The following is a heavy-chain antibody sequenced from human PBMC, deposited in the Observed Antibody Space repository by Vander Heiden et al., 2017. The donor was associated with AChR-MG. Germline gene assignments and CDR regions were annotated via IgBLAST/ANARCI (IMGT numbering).Heavy chain of an antibody. V-gene: IGHV3-33*01. D-gene: IGHD2-15*01. J-gene: IGHJ4*02. CDR2: IWYDGSNK. CDR1: GFTFSSYG. CDR3: ARVRWPQSLDY. Sequence: QVQLVESGGGVVQPGRSLRLSCAASGFTFSSYGMHWVRQAPGKGLEWVAVIWYDGSNKYYADSVKGRFTISRDNSKNTLYMQMNSLRAEDTAVYYCARVRWPQSLDYWGQGTLVTVSS.